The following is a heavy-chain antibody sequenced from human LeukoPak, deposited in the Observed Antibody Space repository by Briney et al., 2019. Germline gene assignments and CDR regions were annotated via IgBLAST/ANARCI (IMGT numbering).Heavy chain of an antibody. CDR1: GFSLNTGGVG. D-gene: IGHD2-2*01. CDR2: IYWNDDE. CDR3: AHRAGSTSPFDY. J-gene: IGHJ4*02. V-gene: IGHV2-5*01. Sequence: SGPTLVNPTQTLTLTCTFSGFSLNTGGVGVGWIRQPPGKALEWLALIYWNDDERYSPSLKSRLTITKDTSKNQAVLTMTNMDPVDTASYYCAHRAGSTSPFDYWGQGTLVTVSS.